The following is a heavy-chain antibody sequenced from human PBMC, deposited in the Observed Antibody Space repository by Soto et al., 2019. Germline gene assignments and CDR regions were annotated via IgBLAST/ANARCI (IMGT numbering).Heavy chain of an antibody. CDR3: ARDRPYGGDYCYGMDV. CDR1: GYTFTSYG. D-gene: IGHD3-16*01. V-gene: IGHV1-18*01. CDR2: ISAYTGNT. J-gene: IGHJ6*02. Sequence: QVQLVQSGAEVKKPGASVKVSCKASGYTFTSYGISWVRQAPGQGLEWMGWISAYTGNTNYAQKLQGRVTMTTDTSTGTTYVVLRSLRSDDTAVYYCARDRPYGGDYCYGMDVGGQGHTVTVS.